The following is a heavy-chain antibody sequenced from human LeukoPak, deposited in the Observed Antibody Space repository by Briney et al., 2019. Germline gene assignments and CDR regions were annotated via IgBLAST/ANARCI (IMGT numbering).Heavy chain of an antibody. Sequence: SETLSLTCTVSGGSISSYYWSWIRQPPGKGLEWIGYVYNSGSTNYNPSLKSRVTISVDMSKNQFSLKLTSVTAADTAVYYCARVQGGDSDAFDYWGQGTLVTVSS. CDR3: ARVQGGDSDAFDY. J-gene: IGHJ4*02. CDR1: GGSISSYY. CDR2: VYNSGST. D-gene: IGHD3-16*01. V-gene: IGHV4-59*01.